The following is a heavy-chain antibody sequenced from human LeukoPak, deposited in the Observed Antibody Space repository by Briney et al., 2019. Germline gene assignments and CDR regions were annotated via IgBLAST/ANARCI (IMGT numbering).Heavy chain of an antibody. J-gene: IGHJ4*02. D-gene: IGHD5-24*01. Sequence: RGSLRLSCAASGFTFSSYEMNWVRQAPGKGLEWVSYISSSGSTIYYADSVKGRFTISRDNAKNSLYLQMNSLRAEDTAVYYCARASDARWLQSPLFDYWGQGTLVTVSS. CDR3: ARASDARWLQSPLFDY. V-gene: IGHV3-48*03. CDR1: GFTFSSYE. CDR2: ISSSGSTI.